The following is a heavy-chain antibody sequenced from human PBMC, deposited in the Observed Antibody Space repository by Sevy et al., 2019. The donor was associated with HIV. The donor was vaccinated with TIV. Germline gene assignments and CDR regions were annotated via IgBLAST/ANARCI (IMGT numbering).Heavy chain of an antibody. Sequence: GGCLRLSCAASGFTVSSNYMGWVRQAPGKGLEWVSVIYSGSNTYYADSVKGRFTISRDNSNNSKNTLYLQMNSLRVEDTAVYYCARVGCQHPGHIDYWGHGTLVTVSS. CDR2: IYSGSNT. V-gene: IGHV3-53*01. J-gene: IGHJ4*01. CDR1: GFTVSSNY. CDR3: ARVGCQHPGHIDY.